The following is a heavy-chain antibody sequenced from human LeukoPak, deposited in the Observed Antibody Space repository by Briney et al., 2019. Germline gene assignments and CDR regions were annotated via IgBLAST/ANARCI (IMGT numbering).Heavy chain of an antibody. CDR2: ISWNSGSI. CDR1: GFTFDDYA. CDR3: AKANVDIVATMFDY. V-gene: IGHV3-9*01. J-gene: IGHJ4*02. D-gene: IGHD5-12*01. Sequence: GRSLRLSCVASGFTFDDYAMHWVRQAPGKGLEWVSGISWNSGSIGYADSVKGRFTISRDNAKNSLYLQMNSLRAEDTALYYCAKANVDIVATMFDYWGQGTLVTVSS.